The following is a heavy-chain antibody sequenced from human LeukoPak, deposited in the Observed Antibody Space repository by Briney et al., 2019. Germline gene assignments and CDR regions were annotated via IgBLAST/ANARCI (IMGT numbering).Heavy chain of an antibody. CDR2: IYYSGST. D-gene: IGHD1-26*01. J-gene: IGHJ3*02. Sequence: PSETLSLTCTVSGGSISSGGYYWSWIRQHPGKGLEWIGYIYYSGSTYYNPSLKSRVTISVDTSKNQFSLKLSSVTAADTAVYYCARVAQKWELASGAFDIWGQGTMVTVSS. CDR1: GGSISSGGYY. V-gene: IGHV4-31*03. CDR3: ARVAQKWELASGAFDI.